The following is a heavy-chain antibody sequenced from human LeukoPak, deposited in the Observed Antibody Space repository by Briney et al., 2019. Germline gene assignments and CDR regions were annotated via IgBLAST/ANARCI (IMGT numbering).Heavy chain of an antibody. CDR2: IKQDGSEK. CDR3: ARGTSDTSWAERFES. V-gene: IGHV3-7*01. J-gene: IGHJ4*02. Sequence: QTGGSLRLSCAASGFTFSSYWMSWVRQAPGKGLEWVANIKQDGSEKYYVDPVKGRFTISRDNAKNSLYLQMSSLTAEDTAIYYCARGTSDTSWAERFESWGQGTLVTVSS. CDR1: GFTFSSYW. D-gene: IGHD3-10*01.